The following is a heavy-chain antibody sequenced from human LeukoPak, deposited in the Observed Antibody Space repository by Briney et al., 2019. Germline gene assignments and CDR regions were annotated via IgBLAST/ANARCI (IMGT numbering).Heavy chain of an antibody. V-gene: IGHV4-4*07. CDR2: IYTSGST. Sequence: NPSETLSLTCTVSGGSISSYYWSWIWQPAGKGLEWIGRIYTSGSTNYNPSLKSRVTMSVDTSKNQFSLKLSSVTAADTAVYYCASSSGSYMGAPATGYYYYYYMDVWGKGTTVTVSS. J-gene: IGHJ6*03. CDR1: GGSISSYY. D-gene: IGHD1-26*01. CDR3: ASSSGSYMGAPATGYYYYYYMDV.